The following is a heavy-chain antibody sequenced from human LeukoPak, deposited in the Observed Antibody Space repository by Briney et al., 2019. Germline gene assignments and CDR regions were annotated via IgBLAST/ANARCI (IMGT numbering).Heavy chain of an antibody. CDR1: GLTFSSYW. CDR3: ARDSTLSNY. Sequence: GGSLRLSCAASGLTFSSYWMTWVRQAPGKGLEWVATIKYDGSETYYVDSVRGRFSISRDNAKNSLYLQMSSLRAEDTAVYYCARDSTLSNYWGQGTLVTVSS. CDR2: IKYDGSET. V-gene: IGHV3-7*04. D-gene: IGHD3-16*01. J-gene: IGHJ4*02.